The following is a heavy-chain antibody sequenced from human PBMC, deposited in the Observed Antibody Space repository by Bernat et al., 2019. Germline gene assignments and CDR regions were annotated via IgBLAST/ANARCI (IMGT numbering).Heavy chain of an antibody. CDR3: AKQLGGAYDSSGYYGVHY. V-gene: IGHV3-30*18. Sequence: QVLLVESGGGVVQPGRSLRLSCAASGFTFRSYGIHWVRQAPGKGLEWVAAISYDGSKIFYADAVKGRFTISRDNSKSTSYLQMNSQRAEDTAVYYCAKQLGGAYDSSGYYGVHYWGQGTLVTVSS. CDR1: GFTFRSYG. J-gene: IGHJ4*02. D-gene: IGHD3-22*01. CDR2: ISYDGSKI.